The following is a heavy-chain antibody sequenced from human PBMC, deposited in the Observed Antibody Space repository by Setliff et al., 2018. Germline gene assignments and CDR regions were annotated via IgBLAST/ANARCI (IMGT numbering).Heavy chain of an antibody. CDR1: GYTFTGYY. J-gene: IGHJ4*02. D-gene: IGHD1-26*01. V-gene: IGHV1-2*06. CDR2: INPNSGGT. Sequence: ASVKVSCKASGYTFTGYYMHRVRQAPGQGLEWMGRINPNSGGTNYAQKFQGRVTMTRDTSISTAYMELSRLRSDDTAVYYCARVAVGAMGADYWGQGTLVTVSS. CDR3: ARVAVGAMGADY.